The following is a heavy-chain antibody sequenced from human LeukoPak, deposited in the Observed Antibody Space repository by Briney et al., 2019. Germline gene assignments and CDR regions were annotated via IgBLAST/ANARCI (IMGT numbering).Heavy chain of an antibody. Sequence: GGSLRLSCAASGFTFSSYEMNWVRQALGKGLEWVSYISSSGSTIYYADSVKGRFTISRDNAKNSLYLQMNSLRAEDTAVYYCARATGYSGYASLFDYYYGMDVWGQGTTVTVSS. D-gene: IGHD5-12*01. CDR3: ARATGYSGYASLFDYYYGMDV. J-gene: IGHJ6*02. V-gene: IGHV3-48*03. CDR2: ISSSGSTI. CDR1: GFTFSSYE.